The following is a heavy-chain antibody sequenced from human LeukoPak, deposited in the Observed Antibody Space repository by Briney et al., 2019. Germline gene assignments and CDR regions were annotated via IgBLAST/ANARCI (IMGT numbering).Heavy chain of an antibody. CDR2: INHSGST. V-gene: IGHV4-34*01. CDR3: ARDRIGVVNLKAYYYYGMDV. J-gene: IGHJ6*02. CDR1: GGSFSGYY. Sequence: SETLSLTCAVYGGSFSGYYWSWIRQPPGKGLEWIGEINHSGSTNYNPSLKSRVTISVDTSKNQFSLKLSSVTAADTAVYYCARDRIGVVNLKAYYYYGMDVWGQGTTVTVSS. D-gene: IGHD3-3*01.